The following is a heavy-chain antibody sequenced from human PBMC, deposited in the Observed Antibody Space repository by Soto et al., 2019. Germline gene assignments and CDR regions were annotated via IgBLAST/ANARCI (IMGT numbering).Heavy chain of an antibody. J-gene: IGHJ5*02. CDR2: IRGTAT. D-gene: IGHD3-16*01. CDR1: GFSFSSFA. V-gene: IGHV3-23*01. Sequence: EVQLLESGGTLVQPGESLRLSCEVSGFSFSSFAMNWVRQAPGEGLEWVSSIRGTATSYADSVKGRFTISRDNSKNTVYLQMNTLRGEDTAVYYCAKSAVLITTSGGWCNWFDPWGQGTLVIVSS. CDR3: AKSAVLITTSGGWCNWFDP.